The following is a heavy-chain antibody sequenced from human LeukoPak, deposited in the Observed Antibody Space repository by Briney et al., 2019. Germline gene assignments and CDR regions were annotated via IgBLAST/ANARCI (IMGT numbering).Heavy chain of an antibody. Sequence: SQTLSLTCAISGDSVSSNSAAWNWIRQSPSRGLEWLGRTYYRSKWYNDYAISVKSRITINPDTSKNQFSLQLNSVTPEDTAVYYCARDLPRYNWNYLPNTFDYWGQGTLVTVSS. CDR2: TYYRSKWYN. D-gene: IGHD1-7*01. CDR1: GDSVSSNSAA. V-gene: IGHV6-1*01. CDR3: ARDLPRYNWNYLPNTFDY. J-gene: IGHJ4*02.